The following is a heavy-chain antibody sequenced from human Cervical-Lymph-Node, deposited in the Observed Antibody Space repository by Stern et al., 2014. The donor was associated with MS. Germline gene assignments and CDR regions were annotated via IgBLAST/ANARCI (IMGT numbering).Heavy chain of an antibody. CDR3: ARDVCSPFGSGHYNSHGMDV. J-gene: IGHJ6*02. CDR2: LWYDGSQK. V-gene: IGHV3-33*01. Sequence: QVQLVESGGGVVQPGRSLRLSCAASGFTFSSYGMHWVRQAPGKGLEWVAVLWYDGSQKYYAESVKGRFTISRDNSKNTVYLQMNSLRAEDTAVYYCARDVCSPFGSGHYNSHGMDVWGQGTTVTVSS. CDR1: GFTFSSYG. D-gene: IGHD3-10*01.